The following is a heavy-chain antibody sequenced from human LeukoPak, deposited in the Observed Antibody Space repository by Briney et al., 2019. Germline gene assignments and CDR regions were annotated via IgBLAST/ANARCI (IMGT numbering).Heavy chain of an antibody. Sequence: PGGSLRLSCAASGFTFSRYWMNWVRQAPGKGLEWVANIKQDGSEKYYVDSVKGRFTISRDNAKNSLYLQMNSLRAEDTAVYYCARSRRGSSPYYFDYWGQGTLVTVSS. J-gene: IGHJ4*02. CDR3: ARSRRGSSPYYFDY. V-gene: IGHV3-7*01. CDR2: IKQDGSEK. D-gene: IGHD6-6*01. CDR1: GFTFSRYW.